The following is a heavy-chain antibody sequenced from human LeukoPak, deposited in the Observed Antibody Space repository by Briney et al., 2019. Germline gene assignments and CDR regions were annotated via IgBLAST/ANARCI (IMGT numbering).Heavy chain of an antibody. CDR1: GFTFISHA. J-gene: IGHJ4*02. CDR2: ISGSGGST. V-gene: IGHV3-23*01. Sequence: HPGGSLRLSCRVSGFTFISHAMSWVRQAPGKGLEWVSAISGSGGSTYYADSVKGRFTISRDNSKNTLYLQMNSLRAEDTAVFYCAKSSGWVRYYFDYWGQGTLVTVSS. CDR3: AKSSGWVRYYFDY. D-gene: IGHD6-19*01.